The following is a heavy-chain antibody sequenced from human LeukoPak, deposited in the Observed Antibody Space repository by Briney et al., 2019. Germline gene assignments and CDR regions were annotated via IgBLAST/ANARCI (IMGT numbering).Heavy chain of an antibody. D-gene: IGHD3-16*01. CDR2: IYYIGST. CDR1: GGSISNYY. CDR3: ATTEIYTYLDV. Sequence: SETLSLTCTVSGGSISNYYWSWIRQPPGKELEWIGYIYYIGSTNYNPSLRSRVTISVDKAKNQFSLKVTSLTAADTAVYYCATTEIYTYLDVWGKGTTVIVSS. V-gene: IGHV4-59*12. J-gene: IGHJ6*03.